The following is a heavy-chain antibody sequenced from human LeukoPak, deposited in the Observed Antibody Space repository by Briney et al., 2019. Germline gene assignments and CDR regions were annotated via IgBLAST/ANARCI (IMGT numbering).Heavy chain of an antibody. CDR3: ARDRPWIQLWLEAFDI. D-gene: IGHD5-18*01. V-gene: IGHV1-2*02. CDR2: INPNSGGT. CDR1: GYTFTGYY. Sequence: ASVKVSCKASGYTFTGYYMHWVRQAPGQGLEWMGWINPNSGGTNYAQKFQGRVTMTRDTPISTAYMELSRLRSDDTAVYYCARDRPWIQLWLEAFDIWGQGTMVTVSS. J-gene: IGHJ3*02.